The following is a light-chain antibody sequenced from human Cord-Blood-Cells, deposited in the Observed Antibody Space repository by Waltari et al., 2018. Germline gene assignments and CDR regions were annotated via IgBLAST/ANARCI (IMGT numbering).Light chain of an antibody. J-gene: IGLJ3*02. CDR3: MIWHSSAWV. CDR1: SGINVGTYR. V-gene: IGLV5-45*01. Sequence: SASPGASASLTCTLRSGINVGTYRIYWYQQKPGSPPQYLLRYKSDSDKQQGSGVPSRFYGSKDASANAGILLISGLQSEDEADYYCMIWHSSAWVFGGGTKLTVL. CDR2: YKSDSDK.